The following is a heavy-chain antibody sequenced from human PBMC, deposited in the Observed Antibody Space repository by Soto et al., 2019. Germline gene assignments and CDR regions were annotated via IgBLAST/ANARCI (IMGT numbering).Heavy chain of an antibody. CDR2: ISYDGSNK. D-gene: IGHD5-18*01. CDR3: ARAPVDTASYYYYYGMDV. CDR1: GFTFSSYA. J-gene: IGHJ6*02. Sequence: GGSLRLSCAASGFTFSSYAMHRVRQAPGKGLEWVAVISYDGSNKYYADSVKGRFTISRDNSKNTLYLQMNSLRAEDTAVYYCARAPVDTASYYYYYGMDVWGQGTTVTVSS. V-gene: IGHV3-30-3*01.